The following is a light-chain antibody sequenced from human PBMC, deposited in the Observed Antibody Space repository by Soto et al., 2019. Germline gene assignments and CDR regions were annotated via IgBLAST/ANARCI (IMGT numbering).Light chain of an antibody. Sequence: DIQMTQSPSSLSASVGDRVTITCQASQNINNYLNWYQQKPGRAPKLLIYDASNLEAGVPSRFRGSGSGTGFTFTISXLQPEDIATYYCQQYENLPTFGQGTRLEIK. V-gene: IGKV1-33*01. CDR2: DAS. CDR3: QQYENLPT. J-gene: IGKJ5*01. CDR1: QNINNY.